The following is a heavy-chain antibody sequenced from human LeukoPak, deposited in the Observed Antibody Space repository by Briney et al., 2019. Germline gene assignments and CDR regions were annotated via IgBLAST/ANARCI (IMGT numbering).Heavy chain of an antibody. CDR3: AKGGSPLPAAFGYNWFDP. Sequence: GGSLRLSCAASGFTFSNYWMHWVRQAPGKGLVWVSRINTDGSSTNYADSVKGRFTISRDNAKNTVYLQMNSLRAEDTAVYYCAKGGSPLPAAFGYNWFDPWGQGTLVTVSS. D-gene: IGHD2-2*01. J-gene: IGHJ5*02. V-gene: IGHV3-74*01. CDR2: INTDGSST. CDR1: GFTFSNYW.